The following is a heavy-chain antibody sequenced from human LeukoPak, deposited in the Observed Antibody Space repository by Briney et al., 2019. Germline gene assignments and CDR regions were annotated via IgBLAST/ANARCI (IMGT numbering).Heavy chain of an antibody. V-gene: IGHV4-31*03. CDR1: GGSIGGGGYY. D-gene: IGHD6-13*01. J-gene: IGHJ4*02. CDR2: IYYSGST. CDR3: ASTQDSYSTRAIPSNHPAAAGDY. Sequence: LSFTCTVSGGSIGGGGYYWSWIRQHPGKGREGIGYIYYSGSTYYNPSLKNRVTIPVDSSKHQFSLKLNSVPAADTAVYYCASTQDSYSTRAIPSNHPAAAGDYWGQGTLVTVSS.